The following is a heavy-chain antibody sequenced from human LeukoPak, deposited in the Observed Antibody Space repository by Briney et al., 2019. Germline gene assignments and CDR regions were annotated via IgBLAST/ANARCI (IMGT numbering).Heavy chain of an antibody. CDR2: IKEDGCEK. D-gene: IGHD3-10*01. Sequence: GGSVRLLCVVSGFTFASSWMTWVRQAPGKGLEGVANIKEDGCEKHYVDSVKGRFTISRDNAKNSLYLQMNSLRAEDTAVYYCAGGPGIGYAFDIWGQGTMVTVPS. V-gene: IGHV3-7*01. J-gene: IGHJ3*02. CDR3: AGGPGIGYAFDI. CDR1: GFTFASSW.